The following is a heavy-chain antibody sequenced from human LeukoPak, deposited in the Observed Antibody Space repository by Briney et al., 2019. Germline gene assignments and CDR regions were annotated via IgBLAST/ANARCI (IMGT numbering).Heavy chain of an antibody. CDR2: IIPILGTA. J-gene: IGHJ3*02. V-gene: IGHV1-69*01. CDR3: ARGSIVGAKTLGFGAFDI. Sequence: GSSVKVSCKASGGTFSSYAISWVRQAPGQGLEWMGGIIPILGTANYAQKFQGRVTITADESTSTAYMELSSLRSEDTAVHYCARGSIVGAKTLGFGAFDIWGQGTMVTVSS. D-gene: IGHD1-26*01. CDR1: GGTFSSYA.